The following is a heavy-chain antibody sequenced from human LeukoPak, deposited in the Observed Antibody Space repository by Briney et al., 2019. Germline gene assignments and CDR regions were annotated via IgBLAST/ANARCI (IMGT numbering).Heavy chain of an antibody. Sequence: GGSLRLSCAASGFTFSSYAMSWVRQAPGKGLEWVSAISGSGGSTYYADSVKGRFTISRDNSKNTLYLQMSSLRAEDTAVYYCAKWDGDCSSTSCYLYYFDYWGQGTLVTVSS. V-gene: IGHV3-23*01. CDR2: ISGSGGST. CDR1: GFTFSSYA. D-gene: IGHD2-2*01. CDR3: AKWDGDCSSTSCYLYYFDY. J-gene: IGHJ4*02.